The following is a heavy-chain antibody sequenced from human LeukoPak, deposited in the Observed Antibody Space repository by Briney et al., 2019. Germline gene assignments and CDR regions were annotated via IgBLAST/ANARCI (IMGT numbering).Heavy chain of an antibody. V-gene: IGHV4-39*01. CDR2: IHSSGST. Sequence: SETLSLTCTVSGESIRSSTYYWGWIRQPPGKGLEWIGSIHSSGSTYYNPSLKSRVTISVDTSRNQSSLKLSSVSAVDTAVYYCSRTAYWGQGTLVTVSS. CDR1: GESIRSSTYY. J-gene: IGHJ4*02. CDR3: SRTAY.